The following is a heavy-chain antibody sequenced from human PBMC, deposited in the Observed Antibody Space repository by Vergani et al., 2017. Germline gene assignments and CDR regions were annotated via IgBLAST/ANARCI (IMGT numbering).Heavy chain of an antibody. CDR2: INHSGST. Sequence: QVQLQQWGAGLLKPSETLSLTCAVYGGSFSGYYWSWIRQPPGKGLEWMGEINHSGSTNYNPSLKSRVTISVDTSKNTFSRKLSSVTAAATAVYDCARQVGLGSGTSFDYWGQGTLVTVSS. D-gene: IGHD3-10*01. CDR3: ARQVGLGSGTSFDY. CDR1: GGSFSGYY. J-gene: IGHJ4*02. V-gene: IGHV4-34*01.